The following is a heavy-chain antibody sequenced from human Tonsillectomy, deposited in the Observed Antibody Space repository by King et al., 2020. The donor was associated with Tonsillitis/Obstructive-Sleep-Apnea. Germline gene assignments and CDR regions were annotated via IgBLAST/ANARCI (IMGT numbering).Heavy chain of an antibody. J-gene: IGHJ5*02. Sequence: QLVQSGAEVKKPGSSVKVSCKASGGTFRRFSISWVRQAPGQGLEWMGGIIPMFGTANYAQEFEDRLTITADESTTTAYLELSSLRSEDTAVYYCATDFGRQRPVSEPSDFSEGGGTPWGREPLVTAS. V-gene: IGHV1-69*01. CDR3: ATDFGRQRPVSEPSDFSEGGGTP. CDR1: GGTFRRFS. D-gene: IGHD1-14*01. CDR2: IIPMFGTA.